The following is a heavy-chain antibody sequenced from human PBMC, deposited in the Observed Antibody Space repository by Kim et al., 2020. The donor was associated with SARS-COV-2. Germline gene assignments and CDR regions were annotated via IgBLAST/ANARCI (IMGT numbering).Heavy chain of an antibody. D-gene: IGHD3-22*01. J-gene: IGHJ4*02. CDR3: AKLIRNYYDSSGYLDY. V-gene: IGHV3-23*01. Sequence: GGSLRLSCAASGFTFSSYAMSWVRQAPGKGLEWVSAISGSGGSTYYADSVKGRFTISRDNSKNTLYLQMNSLRAEDTAVYYCAKLIRNYYDSSGYLDYWGQGTLVTVSS. CDR1: GFTFSSYA. CDR2: ISGSGGST.